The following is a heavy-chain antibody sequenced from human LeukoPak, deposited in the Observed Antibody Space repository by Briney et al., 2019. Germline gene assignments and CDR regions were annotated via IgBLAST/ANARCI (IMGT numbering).Heavy chain of an antibody. CDR2: ISYDGSNK. D-gene: IGHD6-19*01. Sequence: GGSLRLSCAASGFTVSAYGMHWVRQAPGKGLEWVAIISYDGSNKYYPDSVKGRFTISRDDSKNTLYLQMNSLRTEDTAVYYCAKELTRPNRPEAGLNYWGQGTLVTVSS. CDR3: AKELTRPNRPEAGLNY. V-gene: IGHV3-30*18. J-gene: IGHJ4*02. CDR1: GFTVSAYG.